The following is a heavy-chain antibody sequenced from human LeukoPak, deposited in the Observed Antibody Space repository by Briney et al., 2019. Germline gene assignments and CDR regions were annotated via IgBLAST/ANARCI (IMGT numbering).Heavy chain of an antibody. CDR3: ARAYYYGSGSYRFPMDV. D-gene: IGHD3-10*01. CDR2: ISWDGGST. CDR1: GFTFDDYA. V-gene: IGHV3-43D*03. Sequence: GGSLRLSCAASGFTFDDYAMHWVRQAPGKGLEWVSLISWDGGSTYYADSVKGRFTISRDNSKNSLYLQMNSLRAEDTAVYYCARAYYYGSGSYRFPMDVWAKGPRSPSP. J-gene: IGHJ6*03.